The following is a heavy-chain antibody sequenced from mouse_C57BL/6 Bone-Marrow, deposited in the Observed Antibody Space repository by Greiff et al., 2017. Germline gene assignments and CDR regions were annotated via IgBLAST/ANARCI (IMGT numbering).Heavy chain of an antibody. CDR1: GYSITSGYY. J-gene: IGHJ4*01. V-gene: IGHV3-6*01. Sequence: EVQVVESGPGLVKPSQSLSLTCSVTGYSITSGYYWNWIRQFPGNKLEWMGYISYDGSNNYNPSLKNRISITRDTSTNQFFLKLNSVTTEDTATYDSARDGVDCHNHEGAMDYWGQGTSVTVSS. D-gene: IGHD2-13*01. CDR2: ISYDGSN. CDR3: ARDGVDCHNHEGAMDY.